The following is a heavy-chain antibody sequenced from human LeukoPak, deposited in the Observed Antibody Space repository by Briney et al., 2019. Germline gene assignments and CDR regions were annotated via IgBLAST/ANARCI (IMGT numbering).Heavy chain of an antibody. V-gene: IGHV1-3*01. CDR3: ARGGSYYEFDY. J-gene: IGHJ4*02. D-gene: IGHD1-26*01. Sequence: KFQGRVTITRDTSVSTAYMELSSLRSEDTAVYYCARGGSYYEFDYWGQGTLVTISS.